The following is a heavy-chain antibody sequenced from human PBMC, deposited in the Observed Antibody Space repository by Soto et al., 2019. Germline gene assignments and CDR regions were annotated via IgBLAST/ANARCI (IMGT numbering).Heavy chain of an antibody. V-gene: IGHV4-59*01. J-gene: IGHJ5*02. Sequence: SETLSLTCTVSGGSISSYYWSWIRQPPGKGLEWIGYIYYSGSTNYNPSLKSRVTISVDTSKNQFSLKLSSVTAADTAVYYCARGYSSSPPWFDPWGQGTLVTVSS. CDR2: IYYSGST. CDR3: ARGYSSSPPWFDP. CDR1: GGSISSYY. D-gene: IGHD6-6*01.